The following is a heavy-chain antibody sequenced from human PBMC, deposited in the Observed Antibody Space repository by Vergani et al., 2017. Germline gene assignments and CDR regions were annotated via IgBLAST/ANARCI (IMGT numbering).Heavy chain of an antibody. Sequence: EVQLLESGGGLVQPGGSLRLSCEASGFSFPGYAMSWVRQAPGKGLEWVSTISSSGDNTYYAESLKGRFTISRDNSKNTLHLQMNSLRADDTAVYYCTKGSRGYTGYFFDYWGQGTLATVSS. D-gene: IGHD5-12*01. CDR3: TKGSRGYTGYFFDY. CDR1: GFSFPGYA. V-gene: IGHV3-23*01. J-gene: IGHJ4*02. CDR2: ISSSGDNT.